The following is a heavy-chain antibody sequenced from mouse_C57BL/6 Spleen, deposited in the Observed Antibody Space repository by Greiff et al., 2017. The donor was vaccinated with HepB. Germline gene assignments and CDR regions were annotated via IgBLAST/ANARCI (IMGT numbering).Heavy chain of an antibody. J-gene: IGHJ3*01. CDR2: IYPGDGDT. CDR3: ARRYDYGFAY. D-gene: IGHD2-4*01. V-gene: IGHV1-82*01. Sequence: VHLVESGPELVKPGASVKISCKASGYAFSSSWMNWVKQRPGKGLEWIGRIYPGDGDTNYNGKFKGKATLTADKSSSTAYMQLSSLTSEDSAVYFCARRYDYGFAYWGQGTLVTVSA. CDR1: GYAFSSSW.